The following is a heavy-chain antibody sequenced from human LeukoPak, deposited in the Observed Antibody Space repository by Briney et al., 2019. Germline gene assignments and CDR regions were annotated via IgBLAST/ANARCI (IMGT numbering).Heavy chain of an antibody. J-gene: IGHJ4*02. CDR1: GGSISSGSYY. Sequence: PSETLSLTCTVSGGSISSGSYYWSWIRQPAGKGLEWIGRIYTSGNTDYNPSLKRRVTISVDTSKNQFSLKLSSVTAADTAVYYCARTSSSGLVGGYYFDYWGQGTLVTVSS. D-gene: IGHD6-19*01. CDR2: IYTSGNT. V-gene: IGHV4-61*02. CDR3: ARTSSSGLVGGYYFDY.